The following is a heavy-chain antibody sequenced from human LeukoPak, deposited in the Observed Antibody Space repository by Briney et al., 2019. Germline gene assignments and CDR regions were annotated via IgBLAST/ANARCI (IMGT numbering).Heavy chain of an antibody. CDR2: ISFDGTIT. V-gene: IGHV3-30*04. CDR1: KFTFSSYA. Sequence: PGGSLRLSCAASKFTFSSYAMRWVRRAPGKGLEWVAFISFDGTITYYANSVKGRFTISRDNSENTMYLQMNSLRLDDTATYYCALDINGDRYFHYWGQRTRLT. D-gene: IGHD4-17*01. J-gene: IGHJ4*02. CDR3: ALDINGDRYFHY.